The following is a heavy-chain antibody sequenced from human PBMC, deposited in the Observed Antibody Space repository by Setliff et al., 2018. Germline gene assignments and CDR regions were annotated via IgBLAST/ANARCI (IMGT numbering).Heavy chain of an antibody. CDR3: ASRIVGAVDGFVI. Sequence: KTSETLSLTCTVPGASITTCNSYWGWIRQPPGKGLEWIAHIYYSGNTFYNPSLGSRLTISGDTSKNQFSLQLSSLTAADPAVYYCASRIVGAVDGFVIWGQGTMVTVSS. CDR2: IYYSGNT. CDR1: GASITTCNSY. V-gene: IGHV4-39*01. D-gene: IGHD1-26*01. J-gene: IGHJ3*02.